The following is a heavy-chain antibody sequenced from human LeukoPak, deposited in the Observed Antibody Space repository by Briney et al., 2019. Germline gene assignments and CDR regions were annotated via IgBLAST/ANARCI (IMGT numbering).Heavy chain of an antibody. D-gene: IGHD3-16*01. CDR3: ARLRYDSVIDY. CDR1: GGSMSTYY. J-gene: IGHJ4*02. V-gene: IGHV4-4*07. Sequence: PSETLSLTCTVSGGSMSTYYWSWIRQPAGKGLEWIGRVYSSGSTNYNPSLKSRVTVSVDTSKNQFSLKLTSVTAADTAVYYCARLRYDSVIDYWGQGTLVTVSS. CDR2: VYSSGST.